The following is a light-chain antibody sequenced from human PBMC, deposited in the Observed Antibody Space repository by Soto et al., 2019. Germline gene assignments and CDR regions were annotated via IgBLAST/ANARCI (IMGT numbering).Light chain of an antibody. Sequence: EIVLTHSPGTLSLSPGERATLSCSARKSVSNRYVAWYQQKHGQAPRLLIYGASFRATGISDRFIGSGCGTGVTLTISRREQEDVAGYYCQQYGTSPRTFGQGTKVDIK. CDR1: KSVSNRY. J-gene: IGKJ1*01. CDR2: GAS. V-gene: IGKV3-20*01. CDR3: QQYGTSPRT.